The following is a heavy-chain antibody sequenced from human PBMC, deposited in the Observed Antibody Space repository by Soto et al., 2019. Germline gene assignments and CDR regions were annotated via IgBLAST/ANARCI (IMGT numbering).Heavy chain of an antibody. J-gene: IGHJ3*02. CDR3: AKSDLETMLVTWGVAFDI. CDR1: GITFGSRA. CDR2: ITDTGGDT. D-gene: IGHD3-10*01. Sequence: GGSLRLSCVASGITFGSRAMSWVRQAPGEGLEWVSTITDTGGDTKYADSVRGRFTFSRDNSKNTVYLQMSSLRADDSAVYYCAKSDLETMLVTWGVAFDIWGRGTLVTVSS. V-gene: IGHV3-23*01.